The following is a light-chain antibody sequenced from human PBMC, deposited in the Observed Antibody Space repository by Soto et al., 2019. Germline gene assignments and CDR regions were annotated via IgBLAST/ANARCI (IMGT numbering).Light chain of an antibody. J-gene: IGKJ1*01. Sequence: EIVLTQSPATLSLSPGERATLSCRASQSVSSYLAWYQQKPGQAPRLLIYDASNRATGIPARFSGSGSGTDFTLTISSLEPEDFAVYSCQQRSNWPPLWTFGQGTKVEIK. V-gene: IGKV3-11*01. CDR2: DAS. CDR1: QSVSSY. CDR3: QQRSNWPPLWT.